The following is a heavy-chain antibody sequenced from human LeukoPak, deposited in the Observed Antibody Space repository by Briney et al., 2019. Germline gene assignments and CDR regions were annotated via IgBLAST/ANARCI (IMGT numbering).Heavy chain of an antibody. CDR1: GFTFDDYA. CDR3: AKDIGQLAFNFDY. V-gene: IGHV3-43*02. D-gene: IGHD6-6*01. J-gene: IGHJ4*02. CDR2: ISGDGGST. Sequence: GGSLRLSCAASGFTFDDYAMHWVRQAPGKGLEWVSLISGDGGSTYYADSVRGRFTISGDNSKNSLYLQMNSLRTEDTALYYCAKDIGQLAFNFDYWGQGTLVTVSS.